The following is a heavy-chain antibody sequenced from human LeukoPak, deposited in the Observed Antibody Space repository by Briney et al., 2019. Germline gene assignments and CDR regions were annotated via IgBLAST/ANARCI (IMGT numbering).Heavy chain of an antibody. J-gene: IGHJ4*02. CDR3: ARGGAGYAFDY. D-gene: IGHD5-12*01. CDR1: GFTVSTNY. CDR2: ISSGGTP. Sequence: GSLRLSCAASGFTVSTNYMSWVRQAPGKGLEWVSVISSGGTPYYADSVKGRFTISRDSSENTLYLQMHSLRAEDTAVYYCARGGAGYAFDYWGQGTLVTVSS. V-gene: IGHV3-66*02.